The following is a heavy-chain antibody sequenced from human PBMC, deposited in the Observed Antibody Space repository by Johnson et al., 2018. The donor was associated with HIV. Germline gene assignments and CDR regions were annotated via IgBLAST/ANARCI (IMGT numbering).Heavy chain of an antibody. CDR2: ISYDGSNK. J-gene: IGHJ3*02. Sequence: VQLVESGGGVVQPGRSLRLSCAASGFTFSSYAMHWVRQAPGKGLEWVAVISYDGSNKYYADSVKGRFTISRDKAKNTLYLQMNSLSAEDTAVYYCAPLGDAFDIWGQGTMVTVSS. CDR3: APLGDAFDI. D-gene: IGHD7-27*01. CDR1: GFTFSSYA. V-gene: IGHV3-30*04.